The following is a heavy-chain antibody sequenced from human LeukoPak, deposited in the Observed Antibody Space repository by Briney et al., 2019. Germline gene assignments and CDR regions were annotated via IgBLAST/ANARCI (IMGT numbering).Heavy chain of an antibody. CDR2: IIPIFGTA. D-gene: IGHD2-2*01. J-gene: IGHJ6*03. CDR1: GGTFSSYA. V-gene: IGHV1-69*05. Sequence: SVKVSCKASGGTFSSYAISWVRQAPGQGLERMGGIIPIFGTANYAQKFQGRVTITTDESTSPAYMELSGLRSEDTAVYYCARVRPEVVPAAMRGRNDYYYYYMDVWGKGTTVTVSS. CDR3: ARVRPEVVPAAMRGRNDYYYYYMDV.